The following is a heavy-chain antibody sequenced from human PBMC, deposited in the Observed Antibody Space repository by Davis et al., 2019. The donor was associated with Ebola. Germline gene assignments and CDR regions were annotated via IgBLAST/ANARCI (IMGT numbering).Heavy chain of an antibody. D-gene: IGHD6-6*01. CDR3: AKWGDSSSSYPRRGGMDV. CDR2: INHSGST. J-gene: IGHJ6*02. Sequence: PSETLSLTCTVSGGSIRSSTYYWSWIRQPPGKGLEWIGEINHSGSTNYNPSLKSRVTISVDTSKNQFSLKLSSVTAADTAVYYCAKWGDSSSSYPRRGGMDVWGQGTTVTVSS. CDR1: GGSIRSSTYY. V-gene: IGHV4-39*07.